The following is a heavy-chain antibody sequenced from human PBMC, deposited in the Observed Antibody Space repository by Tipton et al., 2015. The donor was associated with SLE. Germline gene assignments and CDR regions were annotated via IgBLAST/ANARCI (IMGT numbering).Heavy chain of an antibody. CDR1: GGSSSGYY. CDR2: INHSGST. Sequence: TLSLTCAVYGGSSSGYYWSWIRQPPGKGLEWIGEINHSGSTNYNPSLKSRVTISVDTSKNQFSLKLSSVTAADTAVYYCARNGPNWGYYYYMDVWGKGTTVTVSS. J-gene: IGHJ6*03. CDR3: ARNGPNWGYYYYMDV. V-gene: IGHV4-34*01. D-gene: IGHD7-27*01.